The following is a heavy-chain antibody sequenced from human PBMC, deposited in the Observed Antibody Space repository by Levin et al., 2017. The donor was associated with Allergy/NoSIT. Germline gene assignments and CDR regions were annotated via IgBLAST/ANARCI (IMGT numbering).Heavy chain of an antibody. CDR3: ARDHLSAAGTAFDI. V-gene: IGHV3-53*01. D-gene: IGHD6-25*01. J-gene: IGHJ3*02. CDR2: IYSDGTT. Sequence: GGSLRLSCAASGFTVSRNYMIWVRQAPGKGLEWVSIIYSDGTTYYAESVKGRFTISRDNSENMLYLQMNSLRAEDTAIYYCARDHLSAAGTAFDIWGQGTMVIVSS. CDR1: GFTVSRNY.